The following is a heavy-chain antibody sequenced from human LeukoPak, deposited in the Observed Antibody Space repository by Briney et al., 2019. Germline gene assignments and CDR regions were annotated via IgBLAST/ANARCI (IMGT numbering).Heavy chain of an antibody. CDR3: ARVKYSGSYPHDY. D-gene: IGHD1-26*01. V-gene: IGHV3-74*01. CDR1: GFTFSSYW. Sequence: QPGGSLRLSCAASGFTFSSYWMHWVRQAPGKGLVWVSRINSDGGSTSYTDSVKGRFTISRDNAKNSLYLQMNSLRAEDTALYYCARVKYSGSYPHDYWGQGTLVTVSS. J-gene: IGHJ4*02. CDR2: INSDGGST.